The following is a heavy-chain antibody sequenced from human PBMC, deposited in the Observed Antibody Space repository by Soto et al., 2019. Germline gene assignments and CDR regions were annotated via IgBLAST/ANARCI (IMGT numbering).Heavy chain of an antibody. V-gene: IGHV4-30-2*01. J-gene: IGHJ4*02. CDR3: ARADRLDNFDD. CDR2: IYHSGST. D-gene: IGHD1-1*01. Sequence: TSETLSLTCAVSGGSISSGGYSWSWIRQPPGKGLEWIGYIYHSGSTYYNPSLKSRVTISVDRSKNQFSLKLSSVTAADTAVYYCARADRLDNFDDWGQGTLVT. CDR1: GGSISSGGYS.